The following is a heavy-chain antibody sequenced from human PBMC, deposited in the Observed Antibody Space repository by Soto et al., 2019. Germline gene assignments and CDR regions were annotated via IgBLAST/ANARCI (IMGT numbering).Heavy chain of an antibody. CDR3: ARNWNLDH. CDR1: RFTFSGFP. D-gene: IGHD1-1*01. Sequence: EVQLLESGGDLVQSGGSLRLSCAASRFTFSGFPMNWVRQAPGKGLEWVSTISASTPNTYYADSVKGRFTISRDNSKSTLYLQMNSLRAEDTAIYYCARNWNLDHWGQGTLVT. J-gene: IGHJ4*02. V-gene: IGHV3-23*01. CDR2: ISASTPNT.